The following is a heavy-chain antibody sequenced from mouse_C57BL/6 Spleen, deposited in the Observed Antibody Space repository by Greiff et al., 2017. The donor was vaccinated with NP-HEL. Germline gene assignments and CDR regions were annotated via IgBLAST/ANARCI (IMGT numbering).Heavy chain of an antibody. CDR2: IDPADGET. D-gene: IGHD1-1*01. CDR1: GYTFTSYW. V-gene: IGHV14-2*01. J-gene: IGHJ3*01. Sequence: EVQLQQPGAELVKPGASVKLSCKASGYTFTSYWMHWVKQRTEQGLEWIGRIDPADGETKYAPKFQGKATITADTSSNTAYLQLSSLTSEDTAVYYCARLDYGSSWFAYWGQGTLVTVSA. CDR3: ARLDYGSSWFAY.